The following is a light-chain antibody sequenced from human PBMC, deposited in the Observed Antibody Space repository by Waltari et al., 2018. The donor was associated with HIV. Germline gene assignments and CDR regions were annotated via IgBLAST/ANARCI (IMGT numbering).Light chain of an antibody. J-gene: IGKJ2*01. CDR2: GTS. CDR3: QQYYTLPYT. V-gene: IGKV1-NL1*01. CDR1: KGIRNS. Sequence: DIQMAQSPSTLSASIGHTVTITCCASKGIRNSLAWYQHKPGQSPKRLVYGTSTLEDGVASRFSGSGSGTEYTLTLSSLQPEDSATYFCQQYYTLPYTFGQGTKLEI.